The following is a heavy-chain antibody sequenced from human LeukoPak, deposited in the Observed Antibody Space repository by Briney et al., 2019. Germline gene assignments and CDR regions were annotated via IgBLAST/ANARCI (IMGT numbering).Heavy chain of an antibody. CDR1: GFTLGSYA. CDR2: ISGNGYNT. V-gene: IGHV3-23*01. CDR3: AKGVRLWFAFYFDY. Sequence: GGSLRLSCAGSGFTLGSYAMSWVRQAPGKGLEWVSAISGNGYNTYYADSVKGRFTISSESSGNTLYLQMHNLRAEDTAVYYCAKGVRLWFAFYFDYWGQGTLVTVSS. J-gene: IGHJ4*02. D-gene: IGHD3-10*01.